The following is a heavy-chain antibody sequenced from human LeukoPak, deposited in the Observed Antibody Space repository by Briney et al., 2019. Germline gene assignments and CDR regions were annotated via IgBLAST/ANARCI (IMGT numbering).Heavy chain of an antibody. J-gene: IGHJ5*02. D-gene: IGHD1-14*01. V-gene: IGHV3-7*04. CDR2: IKEDGSRN. Sequence: SGGSLRLSCAASGFSFSSFWMTWVRQAPGKGLEWVANIKEDGSRNHCVDSVKGRFTISRDNAKNSLFLQMSSLRVEDTAVYYCARANNAGWFDHWGQGTLVTVSS. CDR3: ARANNAGWFDH. CDR1: GFSFSSFW.